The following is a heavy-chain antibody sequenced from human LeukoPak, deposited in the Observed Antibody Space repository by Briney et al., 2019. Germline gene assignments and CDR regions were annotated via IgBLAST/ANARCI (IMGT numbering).Heavy chain of an antibody. J-gene: IGHJ5*02. V-gene: IGHV4-59*01. D-gene: IGHD2-2*01. Sequence: SETLSLTCTVSGGSISSYYWSWIRQPPGKGLEWIGYIHYSGSTNYNPSLKSRVTISVDTSKNQFSLKLSSVTAADTAVYYCAREDCSSTSCYPPLGWFDPWGQGTLVTVSS. CDR3: AREDCSSTSCYPPLGWFDP. CDR2: IHYSGST. CDR1: GGSISSYY.